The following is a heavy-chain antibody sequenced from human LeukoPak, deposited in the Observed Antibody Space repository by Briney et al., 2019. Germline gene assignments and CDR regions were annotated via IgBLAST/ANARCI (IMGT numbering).Heavy chain of an antibody. CDR1: GGSISSGDYY. J-gene: IGHJ4*02. Sequence: SETLSLTCTVSGGSISSGDYYWSWIRQSPGKGLEWIGYIYYSGSTFHNPSLKSRVTISLDTSKNQFSLKLSSVTAADTAVYYCARQESSSCFDYWGQGTLVTVSS. V-gene: IGHV4-30-4*08. CDR2: IYYSGST. D-gene: IGHD6-6*01. CDR3: ARQESSSCFDY.